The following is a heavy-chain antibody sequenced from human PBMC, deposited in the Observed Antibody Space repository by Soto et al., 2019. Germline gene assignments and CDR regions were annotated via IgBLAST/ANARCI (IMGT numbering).Heavy chain of an antibody. CDR1: GFTFSSFS. J-gene: IGHJ4*02. V-gene: IGHV3-48*02. CDR3: ARDLGWAFDC. D-gene: IGHD6-19*01. Sequence: EVQLVESGGGLVQRGGSLRLSCAASGFTFSSFSMNWVRHAPGRGLEWISYIGGGGRLISYADSVKGRFAISRDNAQNSLYLQMDSLRDEDTAVYYCARDLGWAFDCWGQGTLVTVSS. CDR2: IGGGGRLI.